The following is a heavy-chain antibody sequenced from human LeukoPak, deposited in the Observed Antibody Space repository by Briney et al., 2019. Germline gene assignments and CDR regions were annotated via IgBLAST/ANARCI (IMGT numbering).Heavy chain of an antibody. D-gene: IGHD6-19*01. J-gene: IGHJ3*02. V-gene: IGHV1-8*01. CDR3: ATDGLGPFMAFDI. CDR2: MNPNSGAT. CDR1: GYTFTSYD. Sequence: GASVKVSCKASGYTFTSYDFNWLRQATGQGPEWMGWMNPNSGATGYAQKFQGRVTMTRSASINTAYMELTDLRSEDTAVYYCATDGLGPFMAFDIWGQGTMVTVSS.